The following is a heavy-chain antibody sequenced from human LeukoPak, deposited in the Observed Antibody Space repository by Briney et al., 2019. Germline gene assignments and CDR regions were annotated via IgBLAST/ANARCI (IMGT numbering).Heavy chain of an antibody. Sequence: PGGSLRLSCAASGFTLSSYAMHWVRQAPGKGLEWVAVISYDGSNKYYADSVKGRFTISRDNSKNTLYLQMNSLRAEDTAVYYCARGRRERWLQSPPLYYFDYWGQGTLVTVSS. CDR2: ISYDGSNK. CDR1: GFTLSSYA. CDR3: ARGRRERWLQSPPLYYFDY. J-gene: IGHJ4*02. V-gene: IGHV3-30-3*01. D-gene: IGHD5-24*01.